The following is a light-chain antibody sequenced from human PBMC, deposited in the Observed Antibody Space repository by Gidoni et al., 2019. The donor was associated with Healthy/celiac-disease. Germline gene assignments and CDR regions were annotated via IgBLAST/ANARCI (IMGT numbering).Light chain of an antibody. CDR3: MQALQTPYS. V-gene: IGKV2-28*01. J-gene: IGKJ2*03. Sequence: DIVMTQSPPSLTVTPGEPAPISCRSSQSLLHSNGYNYLDWYLQKPGQSPQLLIYLGSNRASGVPDRFSGSGSGTDFTLKISRVEAEDVGVYYCMQALQTPYSFGQXTKLEIK. CDR1: QSLLHSNGYNY. CDR2: LGS.